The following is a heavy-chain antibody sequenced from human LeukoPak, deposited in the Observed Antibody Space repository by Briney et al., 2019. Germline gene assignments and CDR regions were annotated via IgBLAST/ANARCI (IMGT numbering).Heavy chain of an antibody. Sequence: SETLSLTCTVSGGSIRSYYWSWIRQPAGKGLEWIGRIYTSGSTNYNPSLKSRVTMSVDTSKNQFSLMLNSVTAADTAVYYCAREGSGSRPFDYWGQGTLVTVSS. CDR3: AREGSGSRPFDY. CDR1: GGSIRSYY. CDR2: IYTSGST. V-gene: IGHV4-4*07. J-gene: IGHJ4*02. D-gene: IGHD3-10*01.